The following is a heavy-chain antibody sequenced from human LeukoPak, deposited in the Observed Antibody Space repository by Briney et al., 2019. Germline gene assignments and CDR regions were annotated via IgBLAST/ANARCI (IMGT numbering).Heavy chain of an antibody. CDR3: ARRPLIQAVPFSYFDY. CDR1: GFTFSDYY. D-gene: IGHD5-18*01. CDR2: ISSSGSTI. Sequence: GGSLRLSCAASGFTFSDYYMSWIRQAPGKGLEWVSYISSSGSTIYYADSVKGRFTISRDNAKNSLYLQMNSLRAEDTAVYYCARRPLIQAVPFSYFDYWGQGTLVTVSS. V-gene: IGHV3-11*01. J-gene: IGHJ4*02.